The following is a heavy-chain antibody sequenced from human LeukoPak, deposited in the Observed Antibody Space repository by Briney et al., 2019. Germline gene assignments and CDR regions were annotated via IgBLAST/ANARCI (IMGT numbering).Heavy chain of an antibody. CDR1: GGSFSGYY. D-gene: IGHD3-10*01. CDR2: INHRGST. V-gene: IGHV4-34*01. CDR3: ARRVGRYFGERAYYYNYMDV. Sequence: PSETLSLTCAVYGGSFSGYYWSWIRQPPGKGLEWIGEINHRGSTKYNPSLKSRVTISVDTSKKQFSLKLSSVTAADTAVYYCARRVGRYFGERAYYYNYMDVWGKGTTVTISS. J-gene: IGHJ6*03.